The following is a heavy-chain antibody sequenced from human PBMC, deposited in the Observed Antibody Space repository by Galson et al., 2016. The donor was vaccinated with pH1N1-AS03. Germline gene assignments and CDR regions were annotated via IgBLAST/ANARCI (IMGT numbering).Heavy chain of an antibody. Sequence: SLRLSCAASGISLSSSWMHWVRQAPGRGLEWVSSISSTGSNTFYADSVKGRFIVSRDNSKNTLYLQMNSLRAEDTAVYYCVRDFRWGGNSGYWGQGTLVTVSS. CDR3: VRDFRWGGNSGY. J-gene: IGHJ4*02. CDR1: GISLSSSW. V-gene: IGHV3-21*01. D-gene: IGHD4-23*01. CDR2: ISSTGSNT.